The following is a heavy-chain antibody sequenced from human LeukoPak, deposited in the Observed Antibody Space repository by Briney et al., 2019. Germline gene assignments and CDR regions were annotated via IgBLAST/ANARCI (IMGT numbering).Heavy chain of an antibody. Sequence: GGSLRLSCAASGFTFSSYEMNWVRQAPGKGLEWVSYISSSGSTIYYADSVKGRFTISRDNAKSSLYLQMNSLRAEDTAVYYCARALNHYYYYGMDVWGKGTTVTVSS. J-gene: IGHJ6*04. CDR3: ARALNHYYYYGMDV. CDR2: ISSSGSTI. V-gene: IGHV3-48*03. CDR1: GFTFSSYE.